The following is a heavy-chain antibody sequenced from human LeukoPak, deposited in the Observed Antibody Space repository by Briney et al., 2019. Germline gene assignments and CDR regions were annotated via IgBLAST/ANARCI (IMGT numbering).Heavy chain of an antibody. Sequence: SETLSLTRTVSGVSICSYFWNWLRQPPGKGLEWMGYIYYSGITNYNPSIKRRVTISVDASKNQFSLKLSSVTAADTAVYYCARGTAAALEYWGQGTLVTVSS. D-gene: IGHD6-13*01. CDR3: ARGTAAALEY. J-gene: IGHJ4*02. CDR2: IYYSGIT. CDR1: GVSICSYF. V-gene: IGHV4-59*08.